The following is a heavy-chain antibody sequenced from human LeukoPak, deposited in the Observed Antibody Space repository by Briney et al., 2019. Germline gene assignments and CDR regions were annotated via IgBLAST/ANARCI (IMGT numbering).Heavy chain of an antibody. CDR1: GFTFSSYS. J-gene: IGHJ4*02. Sequence: GGSLRLSCAASGFTFSSYSMNWVRQAPGKGLEWVSVIYISGTTYYADSVKGRFTISRDYSKNTLYLQMNSLRAEDTAVYYCARGLYGSGTYGGFDCWGQGTLVTVSS. D-gene: IGHD3-10*01. CDR3: ARGLYGSGTYGGFDC. V-gene: IGHV3-53*01. CDR2: IYISGTT.